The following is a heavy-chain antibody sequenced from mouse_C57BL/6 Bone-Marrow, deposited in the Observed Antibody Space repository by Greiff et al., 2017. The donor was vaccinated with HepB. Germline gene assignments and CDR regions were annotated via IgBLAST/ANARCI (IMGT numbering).Heavy chain of an antibody. CDR1: GFNIKDDY. CDR3: TTAVKDY. J-gene: IGHJ2*01. CDR2: IDPENGDT. Sequence: EVQLQQSGAELVRPGASVKVSCTASGFNIKDDYMHWVKQRPEQGLEWIGWIDPENGDTEYASKFQGKATITADTSSNTAYLQLSSLTSEDTAVYYCTTAVKDYWGQGTTLTVSS. V-gene: IGHV14-4*01. D-gene: IGHD1-1*01.